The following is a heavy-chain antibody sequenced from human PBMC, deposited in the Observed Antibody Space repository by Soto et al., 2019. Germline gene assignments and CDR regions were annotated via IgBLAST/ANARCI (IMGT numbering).Heavy chain of an antibody. Sequence: ASVKVSCKASGCTFTSYGMSWVRQAPVRVLEWMGWISAYNGNTKYAQKLQGRVTMTTDTYTSTAYMELRSLRSDDTAVYYCARDLVLVVVPGARKPHYHGMDVWG. CDR1: GCTFTSYG. J-gene: IGHJ6*02. CDR3: ARDLVLVVVPGARKPHYHGMDV. CDR2: ISAYNGNT. D-gene: IGHD2-2*01. V-gene: IGHV1-18*04.